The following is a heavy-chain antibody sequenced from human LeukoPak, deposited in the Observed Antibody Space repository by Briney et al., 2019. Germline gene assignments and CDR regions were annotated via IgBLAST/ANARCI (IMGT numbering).Heavy chain of an antibody. Sequence: SETLSLTCTVSGGSISSGDYYWSWIRQPPGKGLEWIGYIYYSGSTYYNSSLKSRVTISVDTSKNQFSLKLSSVTAADTAVYYCARDLLNEGNHLDYWGQGTLVTVSS. D-gene: IGHD4-23*01. V-gene: IGHV4-30-4*01. CDR1: GGSISSGDYY. J-gene: IGHJ4*02. CDR2: IYYSGST. CDR3: ARDLLNEGNHLDY.